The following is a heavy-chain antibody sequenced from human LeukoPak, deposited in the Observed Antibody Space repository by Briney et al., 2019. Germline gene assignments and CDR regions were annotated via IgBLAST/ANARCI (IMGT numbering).Heavy chain of an antibody. Sequence: GASVKVSCKASGYTFTSYYMHWVRQAPGQGLEWMGIINPSGGSTSYAQKFQGRVTMTRDTSTSTVYMELSSLRSEDTAVYYCARDCLAAAGSALGCDYGMDVWGQGTTVTVSS. V-gene: IGHV1-46*01. J-gene: IGHJ6*02. CDR1: GYTFTSYY. CDR3: ARDCLAAAGSALGCDYGMDV. D-gene: IGHD6-13*01. CDR2: INPSGGST.